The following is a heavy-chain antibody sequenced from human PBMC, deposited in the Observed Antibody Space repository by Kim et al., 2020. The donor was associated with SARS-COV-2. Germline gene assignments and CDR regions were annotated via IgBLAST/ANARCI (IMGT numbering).Heavy chain of an antibody. CDR1: GFTFSSTW. V-gene: IGHV3-74*01. CDR3: ARPLYDYVWGTY. Sequence: GGSLRLSCAASGFTFSSTWMHWVRQAPGGGLVWVSRINSDGTTTNYADSVKGRFSISRDNAKNTLYLQMTSLRAEDTAIYSCARPLYDYVWGTYWGQGTLVTVSS. CDR2: INSDGTTT. D-gene: IGHD3-16*01. J-gene: IGHJ4*02.